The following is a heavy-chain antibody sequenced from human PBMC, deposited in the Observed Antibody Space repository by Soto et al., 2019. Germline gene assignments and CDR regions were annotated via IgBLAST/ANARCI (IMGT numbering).Heavy chain of an antibody. V-gene: IGHV6-1*01. J-gene: IGHJ3*01. CDR3: ARGDALDV. CDR2: PYYRSKWFH. CDR1: GDSVSSDITS. Sequence: QGQLQQSGPGLVKPSQTLSLTCAISGDSVSSDITSWNWIRQSPSRGLEWLGRPYYRSKWFHDYAASVKSRITINPDTSKNQFSLELNAMTPEDTAVDSCARGDALDVWGQGTVVTVSS.